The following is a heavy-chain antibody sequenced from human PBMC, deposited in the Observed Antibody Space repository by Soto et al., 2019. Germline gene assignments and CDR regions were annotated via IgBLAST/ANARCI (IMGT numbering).Heavy chain of an antibody. CDR3: VKDTIGTVADYLHR. CDR1: GFTFSNYA. CDR2: ISGSGAAT. V-gene: IGHV3-23*01. J-gene: IGHJ1*01. D-gene: IGHD3-3*01. Sequence: DVQLLESGGDLVQPGGSLRLSCAASGFTFSNYAMAWVRQAPGKGLEWVSSISGSGAATYYTDSVRGRFTVSRDNSTSTLALQMNSLSVGDTALYYCVKDTIGTVADYLHRWGQGTLVTVSS.